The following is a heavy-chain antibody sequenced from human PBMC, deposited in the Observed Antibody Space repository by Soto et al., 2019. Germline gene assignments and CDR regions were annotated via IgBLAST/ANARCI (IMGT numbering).Heavy chain of an antibody. D-gene: IGHD2-2*01. V-gene: IGHV2-5*01. Sequence: SGPTLVNPTQTLTLTCTFSGFSLSTSGVGVGWIRQPPGKALEWLALIYWNDDKRYSPSLKSRLTITKDTSKNQVVLTMTNMDPVDTATYYCARTTIALYYYYYGMDVWGQGTTVTVSS. J-gene: IGHJ6*02. CDR3: ARTTIALYYYYYGMDV. CDR2: IYWNDDK. CDR1: GFSLSTSGVG.